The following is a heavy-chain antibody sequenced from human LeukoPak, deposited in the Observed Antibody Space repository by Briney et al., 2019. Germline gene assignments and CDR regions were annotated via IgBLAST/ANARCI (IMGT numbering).Heavy chain of an antibody. V-gene: IGHV3-23*01. CDR1: GITLSNYG. D-gene: IGHD3-22*01. Sequence: GRSLRLSCAVSGITLSNYGMSWVSHAPGKVLEWDAGMSGGGGGTSYADSVKGRFNISRDNPKNTLYLQMNILRAEDTAVYFCAKRGVVIRVILVGFHKEAYYFDSWGQGALVTVSS. J-gene: IGHJ4*02. CDR2: MSGGGGGT. CDR3: AKRGVVIRVILVGFHKEAYYFDS.